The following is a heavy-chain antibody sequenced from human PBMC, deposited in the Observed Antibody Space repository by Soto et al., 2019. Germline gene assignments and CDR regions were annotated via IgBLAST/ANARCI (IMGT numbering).Heavy chain of an antibody. Sequence: QVQLVESGGGVVQPGRSLRLSCAASGFTFSSYAMHWVRQAPGKGLEWVAVISYDGSNKYYADSVKGRFTISRDNSKNTLYLQMNSLRAEDTAVYYCARDVNCSGGSCYSDVWPERGYYGMDVWSQGTTVTVSS. V-gene: IGHV3-30-3*01. J-gene: IGHJ6*02. D-gene: IGHD2-15*01. CDR1: GFTFSSYA. CDR2: ISYDGSNK. CDR3: ARDVNCSGGSCYSDVWPERGYYGMDV.